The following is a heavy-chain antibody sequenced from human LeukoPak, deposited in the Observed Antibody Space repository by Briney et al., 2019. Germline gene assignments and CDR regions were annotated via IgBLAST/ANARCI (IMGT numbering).Heavy chain of an antibody. Sequence: ASVKVSCKVSGYTLTELSMHWVRQAPGKGLEWIGGFDPEDGETIYAQKFQGRVTMTEDTSTDTAYMELSSLRSEDTAVYYCATDWAGNYYYYGMDVWGQGTTVTVSS. D-gene: IGHD6-19*01. J-gene: IGHJ6*02. V-gene: IGHV1-24*01. CDR2: FDPEDGET. CDR3: ATDWAGNYYYYGMDV. CDR1: GYTLTELS.